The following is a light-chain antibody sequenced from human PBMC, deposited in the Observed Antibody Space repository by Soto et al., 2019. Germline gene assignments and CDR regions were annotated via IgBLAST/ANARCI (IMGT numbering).Light chain of an antibody. CDR2: DVS. J-gene: IGLJ2*01. V-gene: IGLV2-14*03. CDR3: SSYTSRSTLG. Sequence: QSVLTQPASVSGSPGQSITISCTGTSSDVGGYNYVSWYQQHPGKAPKVMIYDVSNRPSGVSNRFSGSKSGNTASLTISGLQAEDEADYYCSSYTSRSTLGFGGGTKSPS. CDR1: SSDVGGYNY.